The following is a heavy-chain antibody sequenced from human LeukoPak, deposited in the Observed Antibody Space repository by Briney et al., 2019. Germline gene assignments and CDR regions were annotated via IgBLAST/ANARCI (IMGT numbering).Heavy chain of an antibody. V-gene: IGHV1-2*02. J-gene: IGHJ6*03. CDR3: ARDFGVPAAKYYYYMDV. D-gene: IGHD2-2*01. CDR2: INPNSGGT. Sequence: ASVKVSCKASGYTFTGYYMHWVRQAPGQGLEWMGWINPNSGGTNYAQKFQGRVTMTRDTSISTAYMELSRLRSDDTAVYYCARDFGVPAAKYYYYMDVWGKGTTVTVSS. CDR1: GYTFTGYY.